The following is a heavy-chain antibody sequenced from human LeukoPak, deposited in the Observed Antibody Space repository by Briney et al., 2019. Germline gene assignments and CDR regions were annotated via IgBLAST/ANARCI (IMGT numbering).Heavy chain of an antibody. CDR2: IYHSGST. CDR1: GYSISSGYY. CDR3: ARTAGIPRLAFDI. J-gene: IGHJ3*02. D-gene: IGHD5-18*01. Sequence: SETLSLTCTVPGYSISSGYYWGWIRQPPGKGLEWIGSIYHSGSTYYNPSLKSRVTISVDTSKNQFSLKLSSVTAADTAVYYCARTAGIPRLAFDIWGQGTMVTVSS. V-gene: IGHV4-38-2*02.